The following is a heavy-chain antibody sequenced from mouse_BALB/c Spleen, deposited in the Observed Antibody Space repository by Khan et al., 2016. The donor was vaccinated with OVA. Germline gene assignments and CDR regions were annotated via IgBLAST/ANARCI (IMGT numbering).Heavy chain of an antibody. CDR1: GYTFTDFA. V-gene: IGHV1S137*01. CDR3: ASGSGNARFAY. D-gene: IGHD1-3*01. J-gene: IGHJ3*01. Sequence: QVQLKQSGAELVRPGVSVKISCKGSGYTFTDFAMHWVKQSHAKSLEWIGVISTYYGDADYHQKFKGKATMTVDKSSSTAYMELARLTSEDSAILYGASGSGNARFAYWGQGTLVTVAA. CDR2: ISTYYGDA.